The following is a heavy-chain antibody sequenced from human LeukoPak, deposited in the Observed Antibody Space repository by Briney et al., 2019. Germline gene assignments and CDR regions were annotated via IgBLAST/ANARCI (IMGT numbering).Heavy chain of an antibody. CDR3: AKDRVQQLEPYFDY. D-gene: IGHD6-13*01. V-gene: IGHV3-23*01. Sequence: GGSLGLSCAASGFTFSSYAMSWVRQAPGKGLEWVSAISGSGGSTYYADSVKGRFTISRDNSKNTLYLQMNSLRAEDTAVYYCAKDRVQQLEPYFDYWGQGTLVTVSS. CDR1: GFTFSSYA. CDR2: ISGSGGST. J-gene: IGHJ4*02.